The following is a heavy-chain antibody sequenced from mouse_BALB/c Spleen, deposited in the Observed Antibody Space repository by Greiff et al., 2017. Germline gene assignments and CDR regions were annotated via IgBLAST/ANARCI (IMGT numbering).Heavy chain of an antibody. CDR1: GYTFTSYW. CDR2: IYPSDSYT. CDR3: TRGGYGSSYWYFDV. D-gene: IGHD1-1*01. J-gene: IGHJ1*01. Sequence: QVQLQQPGAELVRPGASVKLSCKASGYTFTSYWINWVKQRPGQGLEWIGNIYPSDSYTNYNQKFKDKATLTVDKSSSTAYMQLSSPTSEDSAVYYCTRGGYGSSYWYFDVWGAGTTVTVSS. V-gene: IGHV1-69*02.